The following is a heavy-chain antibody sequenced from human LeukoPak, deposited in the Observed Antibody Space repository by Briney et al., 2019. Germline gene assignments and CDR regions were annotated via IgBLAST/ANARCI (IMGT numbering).Heavy chain of an antibody. CDR3: AKGRVAARSAYYFDY. Sequence: GGSLRLSCAASGFTFSSYAMSWVRQAPGKGLEWVSAISGSGGSTYYADSVKGRFTISRDNSKNTLYLQMNSLRAEDTAVYYCAKGRVAARSAYYFDYWGQGTLVTVSS. CDR1: GFTFSSYA. V-gene: IGHV3-23*01. J-gene: IGHJ4*02. CDR2: ISGSGGST. D-gene: IGHD6-6*01.